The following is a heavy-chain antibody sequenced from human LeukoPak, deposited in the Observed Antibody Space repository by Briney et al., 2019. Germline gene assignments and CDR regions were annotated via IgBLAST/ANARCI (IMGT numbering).Heavy chain of an antibody. CDR3: AGTYYYDSSGYFDY. J-gene: IGHJ4*02. V-gene: IGHV4-59*01. Sequence: PSETLSLTCTVRGGSISSYYWSWIRQPPGKGLEWIGYIYYSGSTNYNPSLKSRVTISVDTSKNQFSLKLSSVTAADTAVYYCAGTYYYDSSGYFDYWGQGTLVTVSS. CDR2: IYYSGST. CDR1: GGSISSYY. D-gene: IGHD3-22*01.